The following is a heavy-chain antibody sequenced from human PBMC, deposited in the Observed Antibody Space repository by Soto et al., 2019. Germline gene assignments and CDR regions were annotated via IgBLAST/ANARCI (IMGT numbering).Heavy chain of an antibody. J-gene: IGHJ5*02. CDR1: GGSIGSYY. D-gene: IGHD3-22*01. Sequence: SETLSLTCTVSGGSIGSYYWSWVGQRPGKGLEWIGYIYYSGSTNYNPSLKSRVTISVDTSKNQFSLKLSSVTAADTAVYYCARQDYYDSSDNWFDPPGQATLLTVAS. CDR2: IYYSGST. V-gene: IGHV4-59*01. CDR3: ARQDYYDSSDNWFDP.